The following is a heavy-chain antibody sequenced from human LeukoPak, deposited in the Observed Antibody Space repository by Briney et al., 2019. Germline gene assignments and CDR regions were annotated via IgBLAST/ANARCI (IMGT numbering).Heavy chain of an antibody. CDR1: GGSLSDYY. V-gene: IGHV4-34*01. CDR3: ARAGDSSGYGGY. D-gene: IGHD3-22*01. J-gene: IGHJ4*02. CDR2: IYHSGST. Sequence: SETLSLTCAVYGGSLSDYYWNWIRQPPGKGLEWIGEIYHSGSTNYTPSLKSRVTISVDKSKNQFSLKLTSVTAADTAVYYCARAGDSSGYGGYWGQGTLVTVSS.